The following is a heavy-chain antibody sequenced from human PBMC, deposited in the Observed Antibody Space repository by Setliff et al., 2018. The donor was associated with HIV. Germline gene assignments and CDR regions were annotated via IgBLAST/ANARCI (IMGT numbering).Heavy chain of an antibody. CDR3: AKDRGHNFWSGYSDY. J-gene: IGHJ4*02. Sequence: PGGSLRLSCAASGFTFSSYAMSWVRQAPGRGLEWVSGIVGSGAGKYYADSVKGRFTISRDTSKNTLYLQMNSLRAEDTAVYYCAKDRGHNFWSGYSDYWGQGTLVTVSS. CDR1: GFTFSSYA. V-gene: IGHV3-23*01. D-gene: IGHD3-3*01. CDR2: IVGSGAGK.